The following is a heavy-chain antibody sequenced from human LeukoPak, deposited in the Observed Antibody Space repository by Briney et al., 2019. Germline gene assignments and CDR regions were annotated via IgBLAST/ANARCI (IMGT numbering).Heavy chain of an antibody. CDR2: TYYRSTWYN. D-gene: IGHD5-18*01. J-gene: IGHJ4*02. CDR1: GDSVSSNSVT. CDR3: AKDNAGYSYGSWYYFDY. Sequence: SQTLSLTCAISGDSVSSNSVTWNWIRQSPSRGLEWLGRTYYRSTWYNDYAVSVRGRITVNPDTSKNQFSLHLNSVTPEDTAAYYCAKDNAGYSYGSWYYFDYWGQGTLVTVSS. V-gene: IGHV6-1*01.